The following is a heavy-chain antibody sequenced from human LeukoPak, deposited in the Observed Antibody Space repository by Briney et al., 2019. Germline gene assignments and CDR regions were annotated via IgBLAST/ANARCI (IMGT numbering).Heavy chain of an antibody. D-gene: IGHD4-17*01. V-gene: IGHV4-34*01. CDR2: INHSGST. CDR1: GGSFSGYY. Sequence: SETLSLTCAVYGGSFSGYYWSWIRQPPGKGLEWIGEINHSGSTNYNPSLKSRVTISVDTSKNQFSLKLSSVTAADTAVYYCACGYGDYSPFDYRGQGTLVTVSS. CDR3: ACGYGDYSPFDY. J-gene: IGHJ4*02.